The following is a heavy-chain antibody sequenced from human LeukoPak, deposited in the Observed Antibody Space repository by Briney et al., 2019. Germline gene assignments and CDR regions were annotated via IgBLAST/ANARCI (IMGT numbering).Heavy chain of an antibody. V-gene: IGHV3-23*01. D-gene: IGHD6-19*01. CDR2: ISGSGGST. CDR1: GFTFSSYA. CDR3: AKDQGIAVAGRGLNWFDP. J-gene: IGHJ5*02. Sequence: PGGSLRLSCAASGFTFSSYAMSWVRQAPGKGLEWVSAISGSGGSTYYADSVKGWFTISRDNSKNTLYLQMNSLRAEDTAVYYCAKDQGIAVAGRGLNWFDPWGQGTLVTVSS.